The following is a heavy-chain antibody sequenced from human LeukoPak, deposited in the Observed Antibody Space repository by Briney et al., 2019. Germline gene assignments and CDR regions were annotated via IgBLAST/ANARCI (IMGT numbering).Heavy chain of an antibody. Sequence: GGSLRLSCAASGFIFSKNGMHWVRQAPGKGLEWVAFIRHDESKKNYADSVKGRFTISRDDSKNTLSLQMNSLRAEDTAVYYCANKPAGFDPWGQGTLVTVSS. CDR3: ANKPAGFDP. CDR1: GFIFSKNG. D-gene: IGHD1-14*01. V-gene: IGHV3-30*02. CDR2: IRHDESKK. J-gene: IGHJ5*02.